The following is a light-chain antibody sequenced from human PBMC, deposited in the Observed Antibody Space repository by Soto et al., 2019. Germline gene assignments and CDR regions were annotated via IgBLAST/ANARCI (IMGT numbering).Light chain of an antibody. CDR3: CSYAHTSRV. J-gene: IGLJ3*02. CDR1: SGDIGAYNY. V-gene: IGLV2-11*01. Sequence: QSALTQPRSVSGSPGQSVTFSCTGTSGDIGAYNYVSWYQFHPGKAPKMIIYDVNKRPSGVPDRFSGSKSGNTASLTISWLQAEDEADYYYCSYAHTSRVFGGGTKVTVL. CDR2: DVN.